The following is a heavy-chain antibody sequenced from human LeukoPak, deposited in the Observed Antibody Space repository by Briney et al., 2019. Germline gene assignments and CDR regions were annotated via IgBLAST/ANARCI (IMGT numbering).Heavy chain of an antibody. J-gene: IGHJ4*02. CDR1: GFTFSSYA. CDR3: ARGDRYSSGWYYFDY. CDR2: ISSSSSTI. Sequence: GGSLRLSCAASGFTFSSYAMSWVRQAPGKGLEWVSYISSSSSTIYYADSVKGRFTISRDNAKNSLYLQMNSLRDEDTAVYYCARGDRYSSGWYYFDYWGQGTLVTVSS. V-gene: IGHV3-48*02. D-gene: IGHD6-19*01.